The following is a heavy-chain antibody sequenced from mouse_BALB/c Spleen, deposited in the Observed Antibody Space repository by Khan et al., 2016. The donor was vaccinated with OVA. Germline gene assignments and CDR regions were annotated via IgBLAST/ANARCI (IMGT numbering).Heavy chain of an antibody. CDR2: ISSGSFTI. D-gene: IGHD1-1*01. Sequence: EVQLVESGGGLVQPGGSRKLSCAASGFTFSNFGMHWVRQAPEKGLEWVAYISSGSFTINYADTVQGRFTISRDNHKNTLLLKMTSLRAEDTAMYYCTRDYYGSSYVADWGQGTLVTVSA. V-gene: IGHV5-17*02. J-gene: IGHJ3*01. CDR1: GFTFSNFG. CDR3: TRDYYGSSYVAD.